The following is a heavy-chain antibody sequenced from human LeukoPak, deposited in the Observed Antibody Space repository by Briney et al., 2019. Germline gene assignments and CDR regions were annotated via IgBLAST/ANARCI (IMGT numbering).Heavy chain of an antibody. Sequence: PSETLSLTCTVSSGSISSGDYYWSWVRQPPGKGPEWIGYIYYSGSAYYNPSLKSRLTISVDTSRNQFSLKLSSVTAADTAVYYCARVSTPRVWSGYYDWGQGTLVTVSS. D-gene: IGHD3-3*01. CDR3: ARVSTPRVWSGYYD. V-gene: IGHV4-30-4*08. CDR2: IYYSGSA. CDR1: SGSISSGDYY. J-gene: IGHJ4*02.